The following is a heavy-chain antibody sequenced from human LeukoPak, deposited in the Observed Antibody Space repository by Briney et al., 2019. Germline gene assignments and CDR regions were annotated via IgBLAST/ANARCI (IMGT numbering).Heavy chain of an antibody. J-gene: IGHJ4*02. Sequence: SETLSPTCTVSGGSISSYYWNWIRQPAGKGLEWIGRIYSSGSTNYNPSLKSRVTMSVDTSKDRFSLKLSSVTAADTAVYYCARDSGRWELHDWGQGTLVTVTS. D-gene: IGHD1-26*01. CDR2: IYSSGST. V-gene: IGHV4-4*07. CDR3: ARDSGRWELHD. CDR1: GGSISSYY.